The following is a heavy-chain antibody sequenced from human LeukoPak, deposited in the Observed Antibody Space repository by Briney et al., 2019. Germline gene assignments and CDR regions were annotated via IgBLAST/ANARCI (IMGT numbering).Heavy chain of an antibody. V-gene: IGHV3-21*01. J-gene: IGHJ4*02. CDR2: IGSSGSYI. D-gene: IGHD5-18*01. Sequence: PGGSLRLSCAASGFTVSSNYMNWVRQAPGKGLEWVSSIGSSGSYIYYADSLTGRFTISRDNAKNSLYLQMNSLRAEDTAMYYCARRATTERGHSYGLDFWGQGTLVTVSS. CDR3: ARRATTERGHSYGLDF. CDR1: GFTVSSNY.